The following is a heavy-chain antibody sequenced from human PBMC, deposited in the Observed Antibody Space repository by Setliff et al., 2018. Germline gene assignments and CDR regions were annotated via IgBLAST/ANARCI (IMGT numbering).Heavy chain of an antibody. CDR3: ARGNSGGDY. CDR2: INGDGSST. Sequence: PGGSLRLSCEASGFTFSNYWMHWVRQGPGKPLVWVSRINGDGSSTTYADSVKGRFTISRDNAKNTVYLQMNSLRVEDTAVYYCARGNSGGDYWGQGTLVTVSS. V-gene: IGHV3-74*01. D-gene: IGHD6-25*01. J-gene: IGHJ4*02. CDR1: GFTFSNYW.